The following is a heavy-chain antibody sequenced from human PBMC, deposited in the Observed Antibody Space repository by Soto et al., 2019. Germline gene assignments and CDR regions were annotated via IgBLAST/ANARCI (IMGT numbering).Heavy chain of an antibody. Sequence: SETLSLTCTVSGGSVSSGSYYWSWIRQPPGKGLEWIGYIYYSGSTNYNPSLKSRVTISVDTSKNQFSLKLSSATAADTAVYYCARFSWIQLWPAFDYWGQGTLVTVSS. CDR1: GGSVSSGSYY. CDR2: IYYSGST. V-gene: IGHV4-61*01. CDR3: ARFSWIQLWPAFDY. J-gene: IGHJ4*02. D-gene: IGHD5-18*01.